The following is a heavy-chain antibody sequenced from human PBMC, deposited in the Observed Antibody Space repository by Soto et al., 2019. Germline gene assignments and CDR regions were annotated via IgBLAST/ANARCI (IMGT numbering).Heavy chain of an antibody. V-gene: IGHV3-30*18. CDR2: ISYDGSNK. D-gene: IGHD3-10*01. CDR3: AKERGDGSGSYYRYYYGMDV. CDR1: GFTFSSYG. Sequence: QVQLVESGGGVVQPGRSLRLSCAASGFTFSSYGMHWVRQAPGKGLEWVAVISYDGSNKYYADSVKGRFTISRDNSKNTLYLQMNRLRAEDTAVYYCAKERGDGSGSYYRYYYGMDVWGQGTTVTVSS. J-gene: IGHJ6*02.